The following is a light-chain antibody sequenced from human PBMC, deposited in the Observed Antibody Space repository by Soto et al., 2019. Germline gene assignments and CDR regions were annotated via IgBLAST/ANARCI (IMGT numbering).Light chain of an antibody. J-gene: IGLJ2*01. Sequence: QSALTQPASVSGSPGQSITISCTGTSSDVGGNKYVSWYQQYPGKVPKLLINKVTNRPSGVSYRFSGSKSGTSGTLDITGLQTGDEADYYCATWDGSLPGEVFGGGTKVTVL. CDR3: ATWDGSLPGEV. V-gene: IGLV2-14*01. CDR1: SSDVGGNKY. CDR2: KVT.